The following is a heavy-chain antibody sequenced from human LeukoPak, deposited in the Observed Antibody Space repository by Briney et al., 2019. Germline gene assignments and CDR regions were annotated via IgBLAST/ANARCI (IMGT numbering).Heavy chain of an antibody. D-gene: IGHD3-22*01. Sequence: PGGSLRLSCAASGFTFSSYEMNWVRQAPGKGLEWVSYISSSGSTIYYADSVKGRFTISRDNAKNSLYLQMNSLRAEDMAVYYCARDPRLVVIGAFDIWGQGTMVTVSS. CDR1: GFTFSSYE. V-gene: IGHV3-48*03. CDR3: ARDPRLVVIGAFDI. J-gene: IGHJ3*02. CDR2: ISSSGSTI.